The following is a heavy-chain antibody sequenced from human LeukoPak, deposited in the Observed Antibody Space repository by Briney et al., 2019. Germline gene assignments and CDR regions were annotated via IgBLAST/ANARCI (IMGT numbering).Heavy chain of an antibody. V-gene: IGHV3-21*01. Sequence: PGGSLRLSCVASGFTFSSYGMNWVRQAPGKGLEWVSSISSSSSYIYYADSVKGRFTISRDNAKNSLYLQMNSLRAEDTAVYYCARDGLYYYDSSGYYNFDYWGQGTLVTVSS. CDR3: ARDGLYYYDSSGYYNFDY. CDR2: ISSSSSYI. CDR1: GFTFSSYG. J-gene: IGHJ4*02. D-gene: IGHD3-22*01.